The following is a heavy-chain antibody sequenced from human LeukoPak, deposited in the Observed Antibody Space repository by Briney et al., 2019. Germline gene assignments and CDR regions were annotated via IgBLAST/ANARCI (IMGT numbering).Heavy chain of an antibody. CDR3: AKRGVVIRVILVGFHKEAYYFDS. CDR2: ISGSGGGT. D-gene: IGHD3-10*01. CDR1: GISLSNYG. V-gene: IGHV3-23*01. Sequence: GGSLRLSCAVSGISLSNYGMSWVRQAPGKGLEWVAGISGSGGGTNYADSVKGRSTISRDNPKNTLYLQMNRLRADDTAVYFCAKRGVVIRVILVGFHKEAYYFDSWGQGALVTVSS. J-gene: IGHJ4*02.